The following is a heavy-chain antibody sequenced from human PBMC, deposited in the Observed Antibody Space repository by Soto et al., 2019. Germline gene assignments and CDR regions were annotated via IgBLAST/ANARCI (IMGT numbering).Heavy chain of an antibody. D-gene: IGHD5-18*01. J-gene: IGHJ4*02. Sequence: PSETLSLTCTVSGGSIRSYYWSWIRQPPGKGLEWIGYIYYSGSTNYNPSLKSRVTISVDTSKNQFSLKLSSVTAADTAVYYCARDSYGYLDYWGQGTLVTVSS. CDR1: GGSIRSYY. CDR2: IYYSGST. CDR3: ARDSYGYLDY. V-gene: IGHV4-59*01.